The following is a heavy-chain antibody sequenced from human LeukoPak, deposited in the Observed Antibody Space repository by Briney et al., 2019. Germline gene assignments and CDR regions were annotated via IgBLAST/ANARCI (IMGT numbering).Heavy chain of an antibody. CDR2: ISSSGSTI. Sequence: PGGSLRLSCAASGFTFSSCEMNWVRQAPGKGLEWVSYISSSGSTIYYADSVKGRFTISRDNAKNSVYLQMNSLTAEDTGLYYCARDATTAVGWVYMDVWGKGTTVTISS. CDR1: GFTFSSCE. J-gene: IGHJ6*03. D-gene: IGHD6-13*01. V-gene: IGHV3-48*03. CDR3: ARDATTAVGWVYMDV.